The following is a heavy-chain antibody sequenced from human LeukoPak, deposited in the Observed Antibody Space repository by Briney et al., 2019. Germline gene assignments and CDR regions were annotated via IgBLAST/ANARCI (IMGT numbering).Heavy chain of an antibody. Sequence: PGGSLRLSCTASGFTLSRFAIHWVRQAPGKGLEWLGHMSDDGSEKHYVDSVRGRFTISRDPSKNTLYLEMTSLRTEDTAVYYCAREADSGYYRTVDYWGQGTMVTVS. CDR2: MSDDGSEK. J-gene: IGHJ4*02. CDR1: GFTLSRFA. D-gene: IGHD2-15*01. CDR3: AREADSGYYRTVDY. V-gene: IGHV3-30-3*01.